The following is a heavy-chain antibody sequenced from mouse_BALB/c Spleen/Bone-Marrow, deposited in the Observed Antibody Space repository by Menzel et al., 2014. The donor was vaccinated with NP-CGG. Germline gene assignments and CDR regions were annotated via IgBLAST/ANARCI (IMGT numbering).Heavy chain of an antibody. V-gene: IGHV5-12-2*01. Sequence: DVMLVESGGGLVQPGGSLKLSCAASGFTFSSYTMSWVRQTPEKRLEWVAYISNGGGSTYYPDTVKGRFTISRDNAKNPLCLQMSSLKSGGTAMYYCARHVGNPYAMDYWGQGTSVTVSS. CDR3: ARHVGNPYAMDY. CDR1: GFTFSSYT. J-gene: IGHJ4*01. CDR2: ISNGGGST. D-gene: IGHD3-1*01.